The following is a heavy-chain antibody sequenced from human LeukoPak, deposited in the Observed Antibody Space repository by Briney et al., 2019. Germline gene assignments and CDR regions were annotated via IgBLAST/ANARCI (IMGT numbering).Heavy chain of an antibody. CDR2: IYPGDSDT. V-gene: IGHV5-51*01. D-gene: IGHD2/OR15-2a*01. CDR3: ARQPDSSTYNAFDI. J-gene: IGHJ3*02. CDR1: GYRFTNYW. Sequence: GESLKISCKGSGYRFTNYWIGWVRQMPGKGLEWMGIIYPGDSDTRYSPSFRGQVTISADRSISTAYLQWSSLKASDTAMYFCARQPDSSTYNAFDIWGQGTMVTVSS.